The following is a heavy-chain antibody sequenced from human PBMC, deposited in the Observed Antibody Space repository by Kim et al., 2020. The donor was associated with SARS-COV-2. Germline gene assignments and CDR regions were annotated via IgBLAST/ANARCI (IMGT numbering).Heavy chain of an antibody. CDR2: ISAYNGNT. D-gene: IGHD2-2*01. J-gene: IGHJ6*02. Sequence: ASVKVSCKASGYTFTSYGISWVRQAPGQGLEWMGWISAYNGNTNYAQKLQGRVTMTTDTSTSTAYMELRSLRSDDTAVYYCARDYCSSTSCYGGDYYYGMDVWGQGTTVTVSS. V-gene: IGHV1-18*01. CDR1: GYTFTSYG. CDR3: ARDYCSSTSCYGGDYYYGMDV.